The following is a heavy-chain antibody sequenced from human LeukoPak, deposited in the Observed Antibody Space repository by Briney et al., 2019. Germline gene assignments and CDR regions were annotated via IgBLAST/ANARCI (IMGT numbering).Heavy chain of an antibody. CDR1: GYSITNGYY. CDR2: INHSGST. CDR3: ARHDSAAAGIDF. V-gene: IGHV4-38-2*01. Sequence: SSETLSLTCAVSGYSITNGYYWGWIRQPPGKGLEWIGSINHSGSTSYNPTLKSRVTIPVDTSKNQFSLKVTSVTAADTAVYHCARHDSAAAGIDFWGQGTPVTVSS. J-gene: IGHJ4*02. D-gene: IGHD6-13*01.